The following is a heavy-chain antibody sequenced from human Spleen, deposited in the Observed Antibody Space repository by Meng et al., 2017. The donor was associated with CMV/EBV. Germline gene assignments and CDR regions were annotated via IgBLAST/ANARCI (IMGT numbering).Heavy chain of an antibody. Sequence: SLKISCAASGFTFDDYAMHWVRQVPGKGLEWVSGISWNSGSIGYADSVKGRFTISRDNARNSLYLQMNSLRAEDMALYYCVKVKLGYFDCWCQGTLVTVSS. V-gene: IGHV3-9*03. CDR1: GFTFDDYA. J-gene: IGHJ4*02. CDR3: VKVKLGYFDC. D-gene: IGHD6-13*01. CDR2: ISWNSGSI.